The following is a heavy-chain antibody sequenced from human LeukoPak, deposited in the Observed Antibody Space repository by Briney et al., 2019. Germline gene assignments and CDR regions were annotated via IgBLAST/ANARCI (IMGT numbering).Heavy chain of an antibody. CDR2: VKPDGSEK. Sequence: GGSLRLSCAASGFTLSTYWMTWVRQAPRKGLEWVAAVKPDGSEKYYLHSVRGRFTISRDNAKNSLSLQLMSLRAEDTAVYYCVRTTYGDYWGQGALVTVSS. CDR1: GFTLSTYW. D-gene: IGHD1-1*01. J-gene: IGHJ4*02. V-gene: IGHV3-7*02. CDR3: VRTTYGDY.